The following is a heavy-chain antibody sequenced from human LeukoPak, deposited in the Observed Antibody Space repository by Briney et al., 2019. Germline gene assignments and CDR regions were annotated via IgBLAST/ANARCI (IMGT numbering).Heavy chain of an antibody. CDR2: FDPEDGET. D-gene: IGHD4-23*01. CDR1: GYTLTELS. CDR3: ATNYGGTLYYYYGMDV. V-gene: IGHV1-24*01. Sequence: ASVKVSCKVSGYTLTELSMHWVRQAPGKGLEWMGGFDPEDGETIYAQKFQGRVTMTEDTSTDTAYMELSSLGSEDTAVYYCATNYGGTLYYYYGMDVWGQGTTVTVSS. J-gene: IGHJ6*02.